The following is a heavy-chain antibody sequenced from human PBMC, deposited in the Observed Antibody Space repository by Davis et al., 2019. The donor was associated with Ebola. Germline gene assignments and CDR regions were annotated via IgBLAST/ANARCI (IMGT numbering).Heavy chain of an antibody. CDR1: GGSFSGYY. CDR3: ARDHSSGCPDY. CDR2: INHSGST. V-gene: IGHV4-34*01. D-gene: IGHD6-19*01. Sequence: PGGSLRLSCAVYGGSFSGYYWSWIRQPPGKGLEWIGEINHSGSTNYNPSLKSRVTISVDTSKNQFSLKLTSVTAADTAVYYCARDHSSGCPDYWGQGTLVTVSS. J-gene: IGHJ4*02.